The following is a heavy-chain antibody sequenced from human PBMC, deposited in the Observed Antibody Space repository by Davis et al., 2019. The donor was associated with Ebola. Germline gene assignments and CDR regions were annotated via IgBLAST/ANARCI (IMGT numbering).Heavy chain of an antibody. J-gene: IGHJ5*02. CDR1: GFTFSSYG. V-gene: IGHV3-30*03. D-gene: IGHD6-19*01. Sequence: GESLKISCAASGFTFSSYGMHWVRQAPGKGLEWVAVISYDGSNKYYADSVKGRFTISRDNSKNTLYLQMNSLRAEDTAVYYCSGLGASSGWYLPWGQGTLVTVSS. CDR2: ISYDGSNK. CDR3: SGLGASSGWYLP.